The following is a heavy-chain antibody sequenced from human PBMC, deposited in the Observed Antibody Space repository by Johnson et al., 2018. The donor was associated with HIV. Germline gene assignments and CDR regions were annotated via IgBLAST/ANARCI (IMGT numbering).Heavy chain of an antibody. CDR1: GFTFSDYY. J-gene: IGHJ3*02. CDR2: ISSSGSTI. Sequence: QVQVVESGGVVVQPGGSLRLSCAASGFTFSDYYMSWIRQAPGKGLEWVSYISSSGSTIYYADSVKGRFTISRDNAKNSLYLQMNSLRAEDTAVYYCARVTTYNFWSGYQDDAFDIWGQGTMVTVSS. V-gene: IGHV3-11*04. CDR3: ARVTTYNFWSGYQDDAFDI. D-gene: IGHD3-3*01.